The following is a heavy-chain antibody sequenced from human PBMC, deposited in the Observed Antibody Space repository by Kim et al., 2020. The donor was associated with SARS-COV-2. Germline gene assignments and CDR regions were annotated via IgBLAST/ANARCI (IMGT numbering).Heavy chain of an antibody. CDR1: GFSLSTSGVG. V-gene: IGHV2-5*02. Sequence: SGPTLVKPTQTLTLTCTFSGFSLSTSGVGVGWIRQPPGKALEWLALIYWDDDKRYSPSLKSRLTITKDTSKNQVVLTMTNMDPVDKATYYCAHRGWFGVGFDYWGQGTLVTVSS. CDR2: IYWDDDK. D-gene: IGHD3-10*01. J-gene: IGHJ4*02. CDR3: AHRGWFGVGFDY.